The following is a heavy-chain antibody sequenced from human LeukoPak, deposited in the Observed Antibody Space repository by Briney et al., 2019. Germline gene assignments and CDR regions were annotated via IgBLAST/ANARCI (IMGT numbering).Heavy chain of an antibody. Sequence: GGSLRLSCAASGFTLSSYWMTWVRQAPGSGLEGVANIKEDVSEKFYGHSVKGRFTISRDNAKNSLYLLMNSLRAEDTAVYYCASGGYIYTYWGQGTLVTVSS. CDR1: GFTLSSYW. D-gene: IGHD5-18*01. J-gene: IGHJ4*02. CDR3: ASGGYIYTY. CDR2: IKEDVSEK. V-gene: IGHV3-7*03.